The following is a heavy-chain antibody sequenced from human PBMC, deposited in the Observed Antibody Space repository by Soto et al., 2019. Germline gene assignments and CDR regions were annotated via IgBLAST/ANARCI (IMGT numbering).Heavy chain of an antibody. CDR2: ISGSGGST. CDR3: AKDLRLGDFWSGYYQYFDY. CDR1: GFTFSSYA. D-gene: IGHD3-3*01. Sequence: GESLKISCAASGFTFSSYAMSWVRQAPGKGLEWVSAISGSGGSTYYADSVKGRFTISRDNSKNTLYLQMNSLRAEDTAVYYCAKDLRLGDFWSGYYQYFDYWGQGTLVTVSS. J-gene: IGHJ4*02. V-gene: IGHV3-23*01.